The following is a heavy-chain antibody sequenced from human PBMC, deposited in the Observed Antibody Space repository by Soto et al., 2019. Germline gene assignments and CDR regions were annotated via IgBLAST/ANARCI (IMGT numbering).Heavy chain of an antibody. CDR1: GGSITSSFY. J-gene: IGHJ6*02. D-gene: IGHD6-13*01. CDR3: RSSSRYSTDV. CDR2: IYGTGTT. Sequence: QLQLQESGPGLVKPSETLSLSCTVSGGSITSSFYWGWIRQPPGKGLEWIGSIYGTGTTYYNPSLKARVTISADTSKNQFSLTLISVTAADTAVYYCRSSSRYSTDVWGQGATVTVSS. V-gene: IGHV4-39*01.